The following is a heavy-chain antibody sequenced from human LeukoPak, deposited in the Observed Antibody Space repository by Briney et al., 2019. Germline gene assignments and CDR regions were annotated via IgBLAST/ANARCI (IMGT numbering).Heavy chain of an antibody. CDR2: ISSSSSTI. CDR1: GFTFSTYW. V-gene: IGHV3-48*04. CDR3: ARDPGGEFDP. J-gene: IGHJ5*02. Sequence: GGSLRLSCTASGFTFSTYWMNWVRQAPGKGLEWVSYISSSSSTIYYADSVKGRFTISRDNAKNSLYLQMNSLRAEDTAVYYCARDPGGEFDPWGQGTLVTVSS. D-gene: IGHD3-16*01.